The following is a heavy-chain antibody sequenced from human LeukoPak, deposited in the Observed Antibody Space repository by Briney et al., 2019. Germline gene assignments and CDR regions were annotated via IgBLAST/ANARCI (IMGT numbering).Heavy chain of an antibody. D-gene: IGHD3-22*01. CDR2: INHSGST. Sequence: SETLSLTCAVYGGSFSGYYWSWISQPPGKGLEWIGEINHSGSTNYNPSLKSRVTISVDTSKNQFSLKLSSVTAADTAVYYCARGPYYYDSSGYSPRPPDYWGQGTLVTVSS. CDR1: GGSFSGYY. CDR3: ARGPYYYDSSGYSPRPPDY. V-gene: IGHV4-34*01. J-gene: IGHJ4*02.